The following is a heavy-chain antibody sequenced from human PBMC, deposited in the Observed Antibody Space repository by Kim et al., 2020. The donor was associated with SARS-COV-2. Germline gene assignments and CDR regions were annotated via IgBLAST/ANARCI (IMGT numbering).Heavy chain of an antibody. Sequence: SETLSLTCTISGGSISSYSWNWIRQAQGKALEWIGYTYYTGSTNYNPSLKSRVTISVDTSKNQFFLRLSSVTAADTAVYYCARDGGSSYGDYAFDMWGQGTMVTVSS. J-gene: IGHJ3*02. V-gene: IGHV4-59*12. CDR1: GGSISSYS. D-gene: IGHD5-18*01. CDR2: TYYTGST. CDR3: ARDGGSSYGDYAFDM.